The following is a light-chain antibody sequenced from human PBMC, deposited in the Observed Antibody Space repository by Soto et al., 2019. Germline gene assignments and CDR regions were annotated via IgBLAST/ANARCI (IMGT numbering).Light chain of an antibody. Sequence: EILMTQSPATLSVSPGERATLSCRASQSVSSYLAWYQQKPGQAPRLLIYYASARVTGIAARFSGSGSGTEFTLTISSLQSEDFAVYYCQQYNSWPPAFGQGTRVDVK. CDR1: QSVSSY. CDR3: QQYNSWPPA. CDR2: YAS. V-gene: IGKV3-15*01. J-gene: IGKJ1*01.